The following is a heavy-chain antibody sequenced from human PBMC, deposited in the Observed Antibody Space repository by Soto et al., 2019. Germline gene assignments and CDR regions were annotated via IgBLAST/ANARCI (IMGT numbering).Heavy chain of an antibody. CDR3: TRDAPGERPYYFYYYGMDV. V-gene: IGHV3-53*01. J-gene: IGHJ6*02. CDR1: GLSVSTIF. CDR2: IYSDGKT. Sequence: QLVESGGGLMQPGESLKLSCAVSGLSVSTIFMNWVRQSPGKGLEWVAVIYSDGKTFYADSVKGRFTISKDNSKNSLSLHMNSLRAEDTAVYYCTRDAPGERPYYFYYYGMDVWGQGTTVTVS.